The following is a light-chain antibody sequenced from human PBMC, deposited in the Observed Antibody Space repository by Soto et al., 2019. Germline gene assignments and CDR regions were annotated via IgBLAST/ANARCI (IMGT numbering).Light chain of an antibody. CDR1: QSVLYSSNNKNY. J-gene: IGKJ1*01. CDR2: WAS. V-gene: IGKV4-1*01. CDR3: QQYYSTPRT. Sequence: DIVMTQSPDSLAVSLGERANINCKSSQSVLYSSNNKNYLAWYQQKPGQPPKLLIYWASTRESGVPDRFSGSGSGTDFTLTISSLQADDVAVYYCQQYYSTPRTFGQGTKVEIK.